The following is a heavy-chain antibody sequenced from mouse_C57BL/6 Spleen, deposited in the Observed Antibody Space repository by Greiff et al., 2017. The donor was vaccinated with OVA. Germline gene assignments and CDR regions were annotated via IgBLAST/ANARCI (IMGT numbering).Heavy chain of an antibody. CDR3: AREDSSGPVAY. CDR2: LNPSSGYT. D-gene: IGHD3-2*02. V-gene: IGHV1-4*01. Sequence: QVHVKQSGAELARPGASVQMSCKASGYTFTSYPMHWVTPRPGQGLEWIGYLNPSSGYTKYHQKLTDKATLTADKSSSTTYMQMSSLTSEDSAVYYCAREDSSGPVAYWGQGTLVTVSA. J-gene: IGHJ3*01. CDR1: GYTFTSYP.